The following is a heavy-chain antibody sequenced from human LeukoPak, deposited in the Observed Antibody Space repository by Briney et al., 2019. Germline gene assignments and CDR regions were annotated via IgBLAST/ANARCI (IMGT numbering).Heavy chain of an antibody. J-gene: IGHJ5*02. Sequence: SETLSLTCTVSGGSISSYYWSWIRQPPGKGLEWIGYIYYSGSTNYNPSLKSRVTISVDTSKNQFSLKLSSVTAADTAVYYCARGNKDIVVVVAATGINWFDPWGQGTLVTVSS. CDR1: GGSISSYY. V-gene: IGHV4-59*08. D-gene: IGHD2-15*01. CDR3: ARGNKDIVVVVAATGINWFDP. CDR2: IYYSGST.